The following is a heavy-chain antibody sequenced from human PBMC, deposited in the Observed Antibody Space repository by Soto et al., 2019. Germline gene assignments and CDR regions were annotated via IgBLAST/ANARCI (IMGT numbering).Heavy chain of an antibody. J-gene: IGHJ3*02. CDR2: ISAYNGNT. CDR1: GYTFTSYG. Sequence: ASVKVSCKASGYTFTSYGISWVRQAPGQGLEWMGWISAYNGNTNYAQKLQGRVTMTTDTSTSTAYMELRSLRSDDTAVYYCAIDYDSSGYQDDAFDIWGQGTMVTVSS. D-gene: IGHD3-22*01. CDR3: AIDYDSSGYQDDAFDI. V-gene: IGHV1-18*04.